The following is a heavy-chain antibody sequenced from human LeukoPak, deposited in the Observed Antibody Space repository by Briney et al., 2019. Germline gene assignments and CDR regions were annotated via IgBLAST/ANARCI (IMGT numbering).Heavy chain of an antibody. Sequence: SETLSLTCTVSGGSISSSSYYWGWIRQPPGKGLEWIGSIYYSGKTYHNPSLKSRVPISVDTSKNQFSLKLSSVTAADTAVYYCARDLGSPRYNWFDPWGQGTLVTVSS. CDR2: IYYSGKT. J-gene: IGHJ5*02. D-gene: IGHD6-6*01. CDR1: GGSISSSSYY. V-gene: IGHV4-39*07. CDR3: ARDLGSPRYNWFDP.